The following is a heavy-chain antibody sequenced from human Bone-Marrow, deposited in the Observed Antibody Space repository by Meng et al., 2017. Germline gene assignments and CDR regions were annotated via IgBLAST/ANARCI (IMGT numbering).Heavy chain of an antibody. CDR2: IDWDDEK. Sequence: SGPTLVKPTQTLTLTCTFSGFSLSTSGMCVNWVRQPPGKALEWLAVIDWDDEKYYSTSLKTRLTISKDTSKNEVVLAMTNMDPVDTATYYCARSQMFRNYYYGMDVWGQGTTVTVSS. V-gene: IGHV2-70*20. CDR1: GFSLSTSGMC. J-gene: IGHJ6*02. CDR3: ARSQMFRNYYYGMDV. D-gene: IGHD3-10*02.